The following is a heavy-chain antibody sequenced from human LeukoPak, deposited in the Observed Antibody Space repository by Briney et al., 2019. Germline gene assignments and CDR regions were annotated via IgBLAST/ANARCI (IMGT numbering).Heavy chain of an antibody. V-gene: IGHV4-61*02. Sequence: SQTLSLTCTVSGGSISSGSYYWSWIRQPAGKGLEWIGRIYTSGSTNYNPSLKSRVTISVDTSKNQFSLKLSSVTAADTAVYYSARDRIFGGFDPWGQGTLVTVSS. CDR1: GGSISSGSYY. D-gene: IGHD3-3*01. J-gene: IGHJ5*02. CDR2: IYTSGST. CDR3: ARDRIFGGFDP.